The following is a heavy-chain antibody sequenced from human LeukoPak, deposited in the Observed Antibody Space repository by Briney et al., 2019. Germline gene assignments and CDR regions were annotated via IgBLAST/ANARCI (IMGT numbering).Heavy chain of an antibody. Sequence: KPGGSLRLSCAASGFTFSDYYMGWIRQAPGKGLEWVSYISSSGSTIYYADSVKGRFTISRDNAKNSLYLQMNSLRAEDTAVYYCARDPPYYDFWRGPSSYYYYGMDVWGQGTTVTVSS. CDR1: GFTFSDYY. CDR2: ISSSGSTI. D-gene: IGHD3-3*01. J-gene: IGHJ6*02. CDR3: ARDPPYYDFWRGPSSYYYYGMDV. V-gene: IGHV3-11*01.